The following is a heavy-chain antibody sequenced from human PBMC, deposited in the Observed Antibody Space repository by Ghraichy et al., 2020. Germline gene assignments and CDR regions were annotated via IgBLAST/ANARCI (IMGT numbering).Heavy chain of an antibody. J-gene: IGHJ6*02. CDR1: GGSVDYGGFY. D-gene: IGHD6-6*01. V-gene: IGHV4-31*03. CDR3: ARGRSYSSSSYGLDV. CDR2: IYYTGTT. Sequence: SETLSLTCTVSGGSVDYGGFYWSWIRQHPGEGPEWLGYIYYTGTTYYNLSLKSRLVISLDTSKNQFSLKLSSMIAADTAVYHCARGRSYSSSSYGLDVWGQGTTVTVSS.